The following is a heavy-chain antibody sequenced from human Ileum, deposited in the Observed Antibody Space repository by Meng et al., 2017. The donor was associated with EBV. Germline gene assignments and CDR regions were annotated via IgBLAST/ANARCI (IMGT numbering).Heavy chain of an antibody. CDR2: TSHSGST. D-gene: IGHD3-22*01. CDR3: ASSDYYRSDY. Sequence: RLQESAPGLVKHSQPLSLPGAVSGGSISRSDWWSWVRQPPGKGLEWIGETSHSGSTNYSPSLKSRVTISLDKSKNQLSLKLNSVTAADTAVYYCASSDYYRSDYWGQGTLVTVPS. CDR1: GGSISRSDW. V-gene: IGHV4-4*02. J-gene: IGHJ4*02.